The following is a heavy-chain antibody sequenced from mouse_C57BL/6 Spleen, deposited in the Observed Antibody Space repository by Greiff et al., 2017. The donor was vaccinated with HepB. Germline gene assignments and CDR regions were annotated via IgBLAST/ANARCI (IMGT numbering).Heavy chain of an antibody. D-gene: IGHD2-5*01. J-gene: IGHJ3*01. CDR2: IAPEDGDT. CDR3: ARSWPSTYYSNY. V-gene: IGHV14-2*01. Sequence: EVQLQQSGAELVKPGASVKLSCTASGFNFNDYFMHWVKQRTEQGLAWIGRIAPEDGDTNYAPKFQGKATITADTSSNTAYLQLSSLTSEDTAVYYCARSWPSTYYSNYWGQGTLVTVSA. CDR1: GFNFNDYF.